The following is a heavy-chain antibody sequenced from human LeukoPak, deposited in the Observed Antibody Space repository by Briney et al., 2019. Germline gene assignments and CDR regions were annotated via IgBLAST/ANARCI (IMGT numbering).Heavy chain of an antibody. D-gene: IGHD3-3*01. J-gene: IGHJ4*02. V-gene: IGHV4-59*01. CDR2: IYYSGST. Sequence: SETLSLTCTVSGGSISSYYWSWIRQSPGKGLEWIGYIYYSGSTNYNPSLKSRVTISVDTSKNQFSLKLSSVTAADTAVYYCARGTIFGVARSFDYWGQGTLVTVSS. CDR3: ARGTIFGVARSFDY. CDR1: GGSISSYY.